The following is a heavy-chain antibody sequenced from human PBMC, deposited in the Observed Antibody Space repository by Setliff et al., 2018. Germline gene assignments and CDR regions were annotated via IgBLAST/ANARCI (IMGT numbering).Heavy chain of an antibody. CDR3: ARQATDY. CDR1: GFTFSSYA. CDR2: IWYDGSNK. Sequence: LRLSCAASGFTFSSYAMHWVRQAPGKGLEWVAVIWYDGSNKYYADSVKGRFTISRDNSKNTLYLQMNSLRAEDTALYYCARQATDYWGQGTLVTVSS. J-gene: IGHJ4*02. V-gene: IGHV3-33*08.